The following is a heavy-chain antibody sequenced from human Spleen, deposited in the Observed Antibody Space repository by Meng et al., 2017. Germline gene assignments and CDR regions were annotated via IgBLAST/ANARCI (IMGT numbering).Heavy chain of an antibody. J-gene: IGHJ4*02. D-gene: IGHD2-15*01. CDR3: ARWYCSGGTCYFIDY. V-gene: IGHV4-31*03. CDR2: TYHSGTA. CDR1: GDSISSGAYY. Sequence: QLQLQESGPGLVKPSETLSLTCTVSGDSISSGAYYWSWVRQLPGRGLEWIGYTYHSGTAYYNPSLKSRVTISVDTSENQFSLSLSSVTAADTAVYYCARWYCSGGTCYFIDYWGQGTLVIVSS.